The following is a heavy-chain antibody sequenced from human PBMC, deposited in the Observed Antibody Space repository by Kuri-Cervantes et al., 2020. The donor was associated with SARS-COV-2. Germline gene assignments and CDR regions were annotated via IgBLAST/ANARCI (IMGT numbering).Heavy chain of an antibody. CDR1: GGSFSGYY. J-gene: IGHJ5*02. D-gene: IGHD2-2*01. V-gene: IGHV4-34*01. Sequence: SETLSLTCAVYGGSFSGYYWSWIRQPPGKGLEWIGEINHSGSTNYNPSLKSRVTISVDTSKNQFSLKLSSATAADTAVYYCARDFRPIVVVPAAENWFDPWGQGTLVTVSS. CDR3: ARDFRPIVVVPAAENWFDP. CDR2: INHSGST.